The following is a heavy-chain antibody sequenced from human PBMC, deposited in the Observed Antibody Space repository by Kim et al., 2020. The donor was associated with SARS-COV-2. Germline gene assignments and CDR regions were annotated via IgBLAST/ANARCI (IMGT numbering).Heavy chain of an antibody. CDR3: TSSLAGYNWDDAFDI. J-gene: IGHJ3*02. D-gene: IGHD1-20*01. V-gene: IGHV3-73*01. Sequence: ASVKGSFNISRDDSKNTAYLQMNSLKTEDTAVYYCTSSLAGYNWDDAFDIWGQGTMVTVSS.